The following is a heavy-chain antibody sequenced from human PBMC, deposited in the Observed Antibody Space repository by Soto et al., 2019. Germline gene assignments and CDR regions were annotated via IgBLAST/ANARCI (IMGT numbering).Heavy chain of an antibody. J-gene: IGHJ3*02. CDR1: GYTFTSYD. CDR3: ARFPGQAYSSVAAFDI. V-gene: IGHV1-8*01. Sequence: QVQLVQSGAEVKKPGASVKVSCKASGYTFTSYDINWLRQATGQGLEWMGWMNPNSGNTGYAQKFQGRVTMTRNTSISTAYMELSSLRSEDTAVYYCARFPGQAYSSVAAFDIWGQGTMVTVSS. D-gene: IGHD6-19*01. CDR2: MNPNSGNT.